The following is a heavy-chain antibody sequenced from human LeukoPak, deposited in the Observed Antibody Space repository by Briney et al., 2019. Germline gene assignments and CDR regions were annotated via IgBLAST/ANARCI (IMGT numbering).Heavy chain of an antibody. D-gene: IGHD2-2*01. CDR1: GFTFSKFW. J-gene: IGHJ4*02. Sequence: GGSLRLSCAASGFTFSKFWMTWVRQAPGKGLEWLANIKQDGSEKNYVDSVKGRFTISRDNAKNSLFLQMNSLRAEDTAVYYCADPPVGYWGQGTLVNVSS. CDR2: IKQDGSEK. CDR3: ADPPVGY. V-gene: IGHV3-7*01.